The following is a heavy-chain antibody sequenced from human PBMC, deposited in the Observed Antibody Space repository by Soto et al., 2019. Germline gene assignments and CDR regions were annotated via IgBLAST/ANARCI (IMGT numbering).Heavy chain of an antibody. V-gene: IGHV1-18*01. D-gene: IGHD6-13*01. CDR3: ARDTAAAGIFDY. J-gene: IGHJ4*02. CDR2: ISAYNGNT. CDR1: GYTFTSYG. Sequence: QVQLVQSGAEVKKPGASVKVSCKASGYTFTSYGINWVRQAPGQGLEWMGWISAYNGNTNYARKLQGRVTMTTDTSTSTAHMELRSLRAEDTAVYYCARDTAAAGIFDYWGQGTLVTVSS.